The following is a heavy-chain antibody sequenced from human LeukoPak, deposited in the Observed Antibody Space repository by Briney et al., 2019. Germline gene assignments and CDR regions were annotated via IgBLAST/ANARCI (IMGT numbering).Heavy chain of an antibody. V-gene: IGHV3-7*01. CDR1: GFTFSNYW. J-gene: IGHJ4*02. D-gene: IGHD3-22*01. CDR2: IKQDGSEK. CDR3: ARGSVTMI. Sequence: GGSLRLSCAASGFTFSNYWMTWVRQAPGKGLEWVANIKQDGSEKYYVDSVKGRFTISRDNAENSLYLQMNSLRAEDTAVYDCARGSVTMIWGQGTLVTVSS.